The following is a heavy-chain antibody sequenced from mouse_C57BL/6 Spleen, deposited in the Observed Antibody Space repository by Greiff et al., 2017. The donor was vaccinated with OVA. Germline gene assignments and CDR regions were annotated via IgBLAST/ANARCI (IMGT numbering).Heavy chain of an antibody. CDR3: TREDGNYFYYAMDY. Sequence: EVKLMESGGGLVQPGGSMKLSCAASGFTFSDAWMDWVRQSPEKGLEWVAEIRNKANNHATYYAESVKGRFTISRDDSKSSVYLQMNSLRAEDTGIYYCTREDGNYFYYAMDYWGQGTSVTVSS. CDR1: GFTFSDAW. CDR2: IRNKANNHAT. D-gene: IGHD2-1*01. J-gene: IGHJ4*01. V-gene: IGHV6-6*01.